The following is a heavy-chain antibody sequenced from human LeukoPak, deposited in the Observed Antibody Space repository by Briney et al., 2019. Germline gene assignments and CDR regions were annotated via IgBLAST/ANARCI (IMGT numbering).Heavy chain of an antibody. V-gene: IGHV3-73*01. D-gene: IGHD6-19*01. CDR3: TRPPTGYSSGH. J-gene: IGHJ4*02. CDR2: IRSKANSYAT. CDR1: GFTFSGSA. Sequence: PGGSLTLSCAASGFTFSGSAMHWVRQASGKGLEWVGRIRSKANSYATAYAASVKGRFTISGDDSKNTAYLQMNSLKTEDTAVCYCTRPPTGYSSGHWGQGTLVTVSS.